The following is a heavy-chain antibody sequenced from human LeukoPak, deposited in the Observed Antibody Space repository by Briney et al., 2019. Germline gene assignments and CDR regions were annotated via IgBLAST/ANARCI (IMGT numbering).Heavy chain of an antibody. CDR2: ISYDGSNK. J-gene: IGHJ4*02. CDR1: GITFSSYG. D-gene: IGHD2-15*01. V-gene: IGHV3-30*18. CDR3: AKPGDVAVVAATWLDY. Sequence: GGSLRLSCAASGITFSSYGMHWVRQAPGKGLEWVAVISYDGSNKYYADSVKGRFTISRDNSKNTLYLQMNSLRAEDTAVYYCAKPGDVAVVAATWLDYWGQGTLVTVSS.